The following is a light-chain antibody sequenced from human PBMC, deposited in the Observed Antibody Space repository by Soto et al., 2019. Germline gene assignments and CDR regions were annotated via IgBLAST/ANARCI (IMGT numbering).Light chain of an antibody. CDR3: QQYNNWPET. CDR2: GAS. CDR1: QSVSSN. Sequence: EIVMTQSPATLSVSPWERATLSCRASQSVSSNLAWYQQKPGQAPRLLIYGASTRATGIPARFSGSGSGTEFTLTISSLQSEDFAVYYCQQYNNWPETFGQGTKVDI. J-gene: IGKJ1*01. V-gene: IGKV3-15*01.